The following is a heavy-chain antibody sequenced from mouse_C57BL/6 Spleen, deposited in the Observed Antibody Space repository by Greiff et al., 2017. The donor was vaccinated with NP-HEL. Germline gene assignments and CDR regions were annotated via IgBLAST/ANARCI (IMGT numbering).Heavy chain of an antibody. CDR1: GYAFSSYW. V-gene: IGHV1-80*01. J-gene: IGHJ4*01. Sequence: VQLKQSGAELVKPGASVKISCKASGYAFSSYWMNWVKQRPGKGLEWIGQIYPGDGDTNYNGKFKGKATLTADKSSSTAYMQLSSLTSEDSAVYFCARESGYYYAMDYWGQGTSVTVSS. CDR3: ARESGYYYAMDY. CDR2: IYPGDGDT.